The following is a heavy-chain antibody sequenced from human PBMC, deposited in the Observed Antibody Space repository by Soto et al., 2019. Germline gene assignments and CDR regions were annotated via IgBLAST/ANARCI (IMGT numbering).Heavy chain of an antibody. Sequence: QVQLVESGGGVVQPGRSLRLSCAASGFTFSSYAMHWVRQAPGKGLEWVAVISYDGSNKYYADSVKGRFTISRDNSKNTQYLQMNSLRAEDTAVYYCARDRDYYDSSGLFDYWGQGTLVTVSS. D-gene: IGHD3-22*01. J-gene: IGHJ4*02. CDR3: ARDRDYYDSSGLFDY. CDR2: ISYDGSNK. V-gene: IGHV3-30-3*01. CDR1: GFTFSSYA.